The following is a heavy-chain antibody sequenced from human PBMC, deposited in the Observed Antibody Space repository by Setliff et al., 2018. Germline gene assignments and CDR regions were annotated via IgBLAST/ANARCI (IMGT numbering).Heavy chain of an antibody. CDR3: ARTDGTNLGYFDN. Sequence: AGGSLRLSCAASGFSFSDHYMDWVRQAPGKGLEWVGRIRNKASSYTTEYAASVKGRFTISRDDSKNSVYLQMNSLKTEDTAVYYCARTDGTNLGYFDNWGQGTLVTVSS. CDR2: IRNKASSYTT. CDR1: GFSFSDHY. D-gene: IGHD2-8*01. V-gene: IGHV3-72*01. J-gene: IGHJ4*02.